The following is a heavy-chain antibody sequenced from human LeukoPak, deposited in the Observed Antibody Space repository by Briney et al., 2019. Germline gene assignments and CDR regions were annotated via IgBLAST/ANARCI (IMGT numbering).Heavy chain of an antibody. CDR3: ARSYSGSYWFDY. CDR1: GYTFTSYD. J-gene: IGHJ4*02. D-gene: IGHD1-26*01. CDR2: MNPNSGNT. V-gene: IGHV1-8*03. Sequence: GASVKVSCKASGYTFTSYDINWVRQATGQGLEWMGWMNPNSGNTGYAQKFQGRVTITRNTSISTAYMGLSSLRSEDTAVYYCARSYSGSYWFDYWGQGTLVTVSS.